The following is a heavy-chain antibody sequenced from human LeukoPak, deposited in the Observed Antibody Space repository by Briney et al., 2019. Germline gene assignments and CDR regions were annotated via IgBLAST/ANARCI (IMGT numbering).Heavy chain of an antibody. D-gene: IGHD3-22*01. CDR1: GFTFSSYT. CDR2: IRSTGGST. Sequence: GGSLRLSCSASGFTFSSYTMHWDRQALGRGLEYVSAIRSTGGSTYYADSVKGRSTVSRDNSKNTLYLQMSSLKTEDTAVYYCVKDQGYYDSSGYYVAIFDYWGQGTLVTVSS. V-gene: IGHV3-64D*06. J-gene: IGHJ4*02. CDR3: VKDQGYYDSSGYYVAIFDY.